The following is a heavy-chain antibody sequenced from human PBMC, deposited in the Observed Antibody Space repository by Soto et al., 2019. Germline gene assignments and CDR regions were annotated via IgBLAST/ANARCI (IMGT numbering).Heavy chain of an antibody. D-gene: IGHD3-10*01. CDR3: ARAPRGGVIIVITSAQIDY. J-gene: IGHJ4*02. Sequence: GGSVKVSCKASGYDFTDHYIHWVRQAPGQGLEWMGIISPDGGSTRYSQQFQARITMTRDTSTSTVYMELSSLRSEDTAVYYCARAPRGGVIIVITSAQIDYWGQGTLVTVSS. CDR2: ISPDGGST. V-gene: IGHV1-46*01. CDR1: GYDFTDHY.